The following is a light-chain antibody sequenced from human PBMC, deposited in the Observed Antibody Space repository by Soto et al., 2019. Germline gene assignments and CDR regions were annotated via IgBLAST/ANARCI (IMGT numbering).Light chain of an antibody. CDR3: VLSYSGFYV. CDR1: TGAVPSGHY. Sequence: QAVVTQEPSLTVSPGETVTLTCGSSTGAVPSGHYPSWFQQKPGQAPRTLIYDASNKPSGPPARFSGSLLGGKAALTLAGAQPEDEAEYYCVLSYSGFYVFGTGTKLTVL. J-gene: IGLJ1*01. V-gene: IGLV7-46*01. CDR2: DAS.